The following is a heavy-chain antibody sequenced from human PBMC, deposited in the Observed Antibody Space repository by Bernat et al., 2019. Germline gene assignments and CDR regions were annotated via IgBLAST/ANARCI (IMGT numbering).Heavy chain of an antibody. CDR1: GFTFSSYA. CDR3: ARGDIVVVVAATLFGGMDV. V-gene: IGHV3-64*01. J-gene: IGHJ6*02. Sequence: EVQLVESGGGLVQPGGSLRLSCAASGFTFSSYAMHWVRQAPGKGLEYVSAISSNGGSTYYANSVKGRLTISRENSKNTLYLQMGSLRAEDMAVYYCARGDIVVVVAATLFGGMDVWGQGTTVTVSS. CDR2: ISSNGGST. D-gene: IGHD2-15*01.